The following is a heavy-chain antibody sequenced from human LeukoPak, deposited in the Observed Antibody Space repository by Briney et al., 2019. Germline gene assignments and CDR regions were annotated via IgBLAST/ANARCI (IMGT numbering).Heavy chain of an antibody. CDR1: GFAFSDHY. V-gene: IGHV3-11*01. J-gene: IGHJ4*02. CDR2: IGTSGGTI. D-gene: IGHD2-21*02. CDR3: ARTARLLDY. Sequence: GGSLRLSCAASGFAFSDHYMTWIRQAPGKGLEWVSYIGTSGGTINYADSVKGRFTVSRDNAKNSLFLQMNSLRAGDTAVYYCARTARLLDYWGQGTLVTVSS.